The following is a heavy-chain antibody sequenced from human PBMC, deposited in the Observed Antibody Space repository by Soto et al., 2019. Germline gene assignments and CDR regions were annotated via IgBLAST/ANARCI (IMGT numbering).Heavy chain of an antibody. D-gene: IGHD1-26*01. CDR2: IIPFFGTA. CDR3: ARKPGRGWEYYYGMDV. Sequence: QVQLVQSGAEVKKPGSSVKVSCKASGGTFSSYAIAWVRQAPGQGLDWMGGIIPFFGTANYAQKFQGRVTITADESTSKAYMELSSLRSEDTAVYYCARKPGRGWEYYYGMDVWGQGTTVTVSS. J-gene: IGHJ6*02. CDR1: GGTFSSYA. V-gene: IGHV1-69*01.